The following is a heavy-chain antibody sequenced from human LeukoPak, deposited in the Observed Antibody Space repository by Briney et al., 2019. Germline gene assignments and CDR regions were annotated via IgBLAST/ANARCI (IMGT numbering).Heavy chain of an antibody. CDR1: GFTFSSYW. CDR2: INSDGSST. CDR3: AKCTRIYCSGGSCYGGMSY. Sequence: GGSLRLSCAASGFTFSSYWMHWVRQAPGKGLVWVSRINSDGSSTSYADSVKGRFTISRDNAKNTLYLQMNSLRAEDTAVYYCAKCTRIYCSGGSCYGGMSYWGQGTLVTVSS. V-gene: IGHV3-74*01. D-gene: IGHD2-15*01. J-gene: IGHJ4*02.